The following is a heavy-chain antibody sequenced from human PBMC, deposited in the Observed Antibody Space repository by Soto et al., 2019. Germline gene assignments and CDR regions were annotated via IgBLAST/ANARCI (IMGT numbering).Heavy chain of an antibody. CDR3: ARDFRKCRYFDL. CDR1: GFTFDTHA. CDR2: MSYDGSNK. V-gene: IGHV3-30-3*01. Sequence: QMQLVESGGGVVQPGRSLRLSCAASGFTFDTHAMHWVRQAPGKGLEWVAVMSYDGSNKYYADSLKGRFTISRDNSENTLYLQMNSLRAEDTAMYYCARDFRKCRYFDLWGRGTLVTVSS. D-gene: IGHD2-8*01. J-gene: IGHJ2*01.